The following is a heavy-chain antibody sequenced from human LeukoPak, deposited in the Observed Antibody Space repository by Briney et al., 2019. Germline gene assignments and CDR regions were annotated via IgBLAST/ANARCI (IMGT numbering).Heavy chain of an antibody. CDR1: GGSISSYY. D-gene: IGHD2-15*01. CDR2: IYYSGST. Sequence: SETLSLTCTVSGGSISSYYWSWIRQPPGKGLEWIGYIYYSGSTNYNPSLKSRVTISVDTSKNQFSLKLSSVTAADTAVYYCARLKGGGSWPNYYYYGMDVWGQGTTVTVSS. CDR3: ARLKGGGSWPNYYYYGMDV. V-gene: IGHV4-59*08. J-gene: IGHJ6*02.